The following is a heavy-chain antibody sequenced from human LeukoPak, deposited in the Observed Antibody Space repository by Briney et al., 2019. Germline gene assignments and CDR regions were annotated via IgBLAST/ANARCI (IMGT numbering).Heavy chain of an antibody. CDR1: GFTCSDYG. D-gene: IGHD5-18*01. J-gene: IGHJ4*02. CDR3: AKGYGESHFDS. V-gene: IGHV3-30*02. Sequence: AGGSLRLSCASSGFTCSDYGMSWVRQAPGKGLEWVAFIRFDGSNQYYTDSVKGRFTISRDNSNNTLFLQMNNLRGDDTAVYLCAKGYGESHFDSWGQGTLVTVSS. CDR2: IRFDGSNQ.